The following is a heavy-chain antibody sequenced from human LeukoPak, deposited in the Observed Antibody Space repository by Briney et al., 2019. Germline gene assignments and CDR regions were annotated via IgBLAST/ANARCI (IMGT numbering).Heavy chain of an antibody. V-gene: IGHV3-23*01. CDR1: GFTFSTCA. Sequence: GGSLRLSCGASGFTFSTCAMNWVRQAPGKGLEWVSGSSGSGGNTYYADSVKGRFTISRDNSKNTLYLQMNSLRAEDTAVYYCAKDLNYDFWSGYYGYFDYWGQGTLVTVSS. CDR2: SSGSGGNT. D-gene: IGHD3-3*01. J-gene: IGHJ4*02. CDR3: AKDLNYDFWSGYYGYFDY.